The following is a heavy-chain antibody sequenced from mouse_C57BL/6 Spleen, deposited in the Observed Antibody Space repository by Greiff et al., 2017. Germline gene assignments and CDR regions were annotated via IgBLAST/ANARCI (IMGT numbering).Heavy chain of an antibody. CDR1: GYTFTSYW. D-gene: IGHD2-1*01. J-gene: IGHJ1*03. CDR2: INTSNGGT. CDR3: ARSDGNYLRGWYFDV. Sequence: QVQLKESGTELVKPGASVKLSCKASGYTFTSYWMHWVKQRPGQGLEWIGNINTSNGGTNYNEKFKSKATLTVDKSSSTAYMQLSSLTSEDAAVYYCARSDGNYLRGWYFDVWGTGTTVTVSS. V-gene: IGHV1-53*01.